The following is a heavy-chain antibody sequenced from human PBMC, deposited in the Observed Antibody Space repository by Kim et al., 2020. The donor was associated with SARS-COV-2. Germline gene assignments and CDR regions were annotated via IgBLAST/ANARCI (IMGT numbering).Heavy chain of an antibody. CDR2: ISHDGTNK. Sequence: GGSLRLSCAASGFTFSFCGVHWVRQAPGKGLQWVAVISHDGTNKYYVDSVKGRFTISRDNSRNTLYLQMDSLRAEDTAVYYCARDLKAENFLYYRMDVWG. V-gene: IGHV3-30*03. D-gene: IGHD3-22*01. CDR1: GFTFSFCG. J-gene: IGHJ6*01. CDR3: ARDLKAENFLYYRMDV.